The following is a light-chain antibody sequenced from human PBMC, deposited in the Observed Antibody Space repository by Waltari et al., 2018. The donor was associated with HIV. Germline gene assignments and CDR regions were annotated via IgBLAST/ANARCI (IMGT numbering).Light chain of an antibody. J-gene: IGLJ2*01. V-gene: IGLV2-14*01. CDR3: SSYTSSSTPYVV. CDR2: EVS. Sequence: QSALTQPASVSGSPGQSITISCTGTSRDVGGYKYVSWYQQPPGKAPKLMIYEVSNRPSGVSNRFSGSKSGNTASLTISGLQAEDEADYYCSSYTSSSTPYVVFGGGTKLTVL. CDR1: SRDVGGYKY.